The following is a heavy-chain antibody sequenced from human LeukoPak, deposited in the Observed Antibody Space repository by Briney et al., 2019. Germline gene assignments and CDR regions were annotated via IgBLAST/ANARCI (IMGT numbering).Heavy chain of an antibody. CDR1: GYTFNNYD. V-gene: IGHV1-8*03. Sequence: GASVKVSCKASGYTFNNYDINWVRQATGQGLEWMGWMNPNSGSTGYAQKFQGRVTITRNTSISTAYMELSGLRSEDTAVYYCARGRSTGYPYYFEYWGQGTLVTVSS. D-gene: IGHD5-12*01. J-gene: IGHJ4*02. CDR2: MNPNSGST. CDR3: ARGRSTGYPYYFEY.